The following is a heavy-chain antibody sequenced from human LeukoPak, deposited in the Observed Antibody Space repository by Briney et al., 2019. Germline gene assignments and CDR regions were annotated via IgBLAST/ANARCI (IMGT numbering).Heavy chain of an antibody. J-gene: IGHJ4*02. D-gene: IGHD6-19*01. CDR1: GYTFTSYG. CDR3: ARGGGWPYFDY. CDR2: VSAYNGNT. V-gene: IGHV1-18*01. Sequence: ASVKVSCKASGYTFTSYGITWVRQAPGQGLEWVRWVSAYNGNTNYAQKFQGRVTMTTETSTSTAYMELRSLTSDDTAVYYCARGGGWPYFDYWGQGTLVTVSS.